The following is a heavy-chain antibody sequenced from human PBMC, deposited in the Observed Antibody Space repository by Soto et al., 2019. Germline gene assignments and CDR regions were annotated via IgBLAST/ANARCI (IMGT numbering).Heavy chain of an antibody. J-gene: IGHJ4*02. D-gene: IGHD6-19*01. V-gene: IGHV1-46*04. CDR2: INLSVGST. Sequence: ASVKVSCKASGYTFTSYFMHWVRQAPGQGLEWLGIINLSVGSTSYAQKLQGRVAMTRDTSTSTVYMELSSLRSEDTAVYYCAREGAVARRTIDSRGQAILVTVFS. CDR1: GYTFTSYF. CDR3: AREGAVARRTIDS.